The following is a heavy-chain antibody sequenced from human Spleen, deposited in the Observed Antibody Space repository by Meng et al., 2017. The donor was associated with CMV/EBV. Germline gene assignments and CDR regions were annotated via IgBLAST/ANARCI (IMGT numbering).Heavy chain of an antibody. Sequence: ASVKVSCKASGYTFTAYYMHWVRQAPGQGLEWMGWINPNSGGTNYAQKFQGRVTMTRDTSISTAYMELSRLRSDDTAVYYCARAKCGSGGSCRYYYGMDVWGQGTTVTVSS. CDR3: ARAKCGSGGSCRYYYGMDV. J-gene: IGHJ6*02. D-gene: IGHD2-15*01. V-gene: IGHV1-2*02. CDR1: GYTFTAYY. CDR2: INPNSGGT.